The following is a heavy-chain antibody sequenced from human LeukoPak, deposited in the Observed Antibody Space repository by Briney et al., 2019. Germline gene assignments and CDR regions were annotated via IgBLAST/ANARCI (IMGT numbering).Heavy chain of an antibody. D-gene: IGHD2-21*02. CDR2: SNKSGST. Sequence: SETLSLTCSVPGGSISSTTYCSGWIRQPPGKWLEWLARSNKSGSTNNNPPLKSRVTISVDTSKNQFPLKLSSVTAADTAVYYCARMRTRVVTLFDYWGQGTLVTVPS. CDR3: ARMRTRVVTLFDY. J-gene: IGHJ4*02. V-gene: IGHV4-39*01. CDR1: GGSISSTTYC.